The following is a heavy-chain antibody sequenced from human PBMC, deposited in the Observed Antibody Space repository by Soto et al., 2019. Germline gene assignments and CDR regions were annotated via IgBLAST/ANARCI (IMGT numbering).Heavy chain of an antibody. Sequence: GGSLRLSCAASGFTFSSYGMHWVRQAPGKGLEWVAVIWYDGSNKYYADSVKGRFTISRDNSKNTLYLQMNSLRAEDTAVYYCARGMSWSIAVAGLGYFDYWGQGTLVTVSS. V-gene: IGHV3-33*01. J-gene: IGHJ4*02. CDR2: IWYDGSNK. CDR1: GFTFSSYG. CDR3: ARGMSWSIAVAGLGYFDY. D-gene: IGHD6-19*01.